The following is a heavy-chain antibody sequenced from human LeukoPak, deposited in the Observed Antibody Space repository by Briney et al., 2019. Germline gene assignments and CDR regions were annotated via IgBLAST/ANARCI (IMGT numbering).Heavy chain of an antibody. CDR2: IRSKAYGGTT. Sequence: GGSPRLSCTASGFTFGDYAMSWVRQAPGKGLEWVGFIRSKAYGGTTEYAASVKGRFTISRDDSKSIAYLQMNSLKTEDTAVYYCTSTVTSFDYWGQGTLVTVSS. J-gene: IGHJ4*02. V-gene: IGHV3-49*04. D-gene: IGHD4-17*01. CDR3: TSTVTSFDY. CDR1: GFTFGDYA.